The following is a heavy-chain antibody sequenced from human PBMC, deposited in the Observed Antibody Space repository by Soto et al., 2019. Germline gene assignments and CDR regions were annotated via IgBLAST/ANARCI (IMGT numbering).Heavy chain of an antibody. CDR3: ARQRAGYYDSSSNLYYFDY. CDR1: GGSISSISYY. D-gene: IGHD3-22*01. Sequence: SVTLSVTWTVSGGSISSISYYWGWIRQPPGKGLEWIGSIYYSGNTYYNPSLKSRVTISVDTSKNQFSVNLSSVTAADTAVYYCARQRAGYYDSSSNLYYFDYWGQGTLVTVSS. CDR2: IYYSGNT. J-gene: IGHJ4*02. V-gene: IGHV4-39*01.